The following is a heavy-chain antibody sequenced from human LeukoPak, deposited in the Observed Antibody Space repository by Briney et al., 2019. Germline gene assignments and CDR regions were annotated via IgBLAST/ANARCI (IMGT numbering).Heavy chain of an antibody. CDR1: GFTFSSYA. CDR3: AKRGVVIRVILVGFHKEAYYFDS. Sequence: PGGSLRLSCAASGFTFSSYAMSWVRQAPGKGLECVSAISGSGGRAYYADSVKGRFTTSRDNSKNTLYLQMNSLRAEDTAVYFCAKRGVVIRVILVGFHKEAYYFDSWGQGALVTVSS. J-gene: IGHJ4*02. V-gene: IGHV3-23*01. D-gene: IGHD3-22*01. CDR2: ISGSGGRA.